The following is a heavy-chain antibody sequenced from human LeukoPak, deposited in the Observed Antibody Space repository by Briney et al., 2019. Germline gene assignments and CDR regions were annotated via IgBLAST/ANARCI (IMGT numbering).Heavy chain of an antibody. CDR3: ARSGLGYCSSTSCYLVY. V-gene: IGHV4-39*01. J-gene: IGHJ4*02. CDR1: GGSISSHSYY. D-gene: IGHD2-2*01. Sequence: SETLSLTCIVSGGSISSHSYYWGWLRQPPGKGLEWIASIYYSGGTHYNPSLQSRVTISVDTSNNQFSLKLSSVTAADTAVYYCARSGLGYCSSTSCYLVYWGQGTLVTVSS. CDR2: IYYSGGT.